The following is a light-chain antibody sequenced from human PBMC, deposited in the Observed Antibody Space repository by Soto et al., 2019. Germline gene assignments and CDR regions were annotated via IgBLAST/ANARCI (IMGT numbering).Light chain of an antibody. CDR3: SSYTISTTWL. J-gene: IGLJ3*02. CDR1: TSDVGAYKY. Sequence: QSVLTQPASVSGSPGQSITISCAGTTSDVGAYKYVSWYQQHPGKAPRLIIYEVSNRPSGVSNRFSGSKSGNTASLTISGLQAEDEADYYCSSYTISTTWLFGGGTKLTVL. CDR2: EVS. V-gene: IGLV2-14*01.